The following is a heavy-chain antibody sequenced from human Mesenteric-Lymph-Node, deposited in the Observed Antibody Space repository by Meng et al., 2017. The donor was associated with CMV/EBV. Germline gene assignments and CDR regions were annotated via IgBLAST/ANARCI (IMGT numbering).Heavy chain of an antibody. CDR2: INPKGGGA. Sequence: ASVKVSCKASGYTFTGYGISWVRQAPGQGLEWMGLINPKGGGASYAPKFQGRVTMTTDTSTSTAYMEVGSLRSEDTAVYYCAITARLLHSGTFSLDFWGQGTQVTVSS. CDR3: AITARLLHSGTFSLDF. D-gene: IGHD1-26*01. V-gene: IGHV1-18*04. J-gene: IGHJ4*02. CDR1: GYTFTGYG.